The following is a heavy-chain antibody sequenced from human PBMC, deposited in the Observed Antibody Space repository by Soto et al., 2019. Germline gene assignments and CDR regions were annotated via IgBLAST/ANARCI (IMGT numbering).Heavy chain of an antibody. V-gene: IGHV3-53*01. CDR3: ARVSYVSRSGPLYGMDV. Sequence: GGSLRLSCAASGFTVSSNYMSWVRQAPGKGLEWVSVIYSGGSTYYADSVKGRFTISRDNSKNTLYLQMNSLRAEDTAVYYCARVSYVSRSGPLYGMDVWGQGTTVTVSS. CDR2: IYSGGST. CDR1: GFTVSSNY. J-gene: IGHJ6*02. D-gene: IGHD3-16*01.